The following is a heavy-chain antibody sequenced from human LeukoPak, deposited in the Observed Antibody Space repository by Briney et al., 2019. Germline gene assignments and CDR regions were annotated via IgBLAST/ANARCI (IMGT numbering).Heavy chain of an antibody. CDR2: ISGSGGST. D-gene: IGHD6-19*01. CDR3: AKVTEQWLVQDYFDY. Sequence: PGGSLRLSCAASGFTFSSYGMSWVRQAPRKGLEWVSAISGSGGSTYYADSVKGRFTISRDNSKNTLYLQMNSLRAEDTAVYYCAKVTEQWLVQDYFDYWGQGTLVTVSS. J-gene: IGHJ4*02. CDR1: GFTFSSYG. V-gene: IGHV3-23*01.